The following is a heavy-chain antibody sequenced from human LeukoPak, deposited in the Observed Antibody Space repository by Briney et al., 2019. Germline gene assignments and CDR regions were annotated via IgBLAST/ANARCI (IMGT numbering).Heavy chain of an antibody. J-gene: IGHJ4*02. CDR3: ATVRGGYYLDY. Sequence: GGSLRLSCAASGFTFSSYWMNWARQAPGKGLEWVSYISSTGSATYYADSVKGRFTISRDNAKNSLYLQMNGLRDEDTAAYYCATVRGGYYLDYWGQGTLVTVSS. V-gene: IGHV3-48*02. CDR1: GFTFSSYW. D-gene: IGHD3-22*01. CDR2: ISSTGSAT.